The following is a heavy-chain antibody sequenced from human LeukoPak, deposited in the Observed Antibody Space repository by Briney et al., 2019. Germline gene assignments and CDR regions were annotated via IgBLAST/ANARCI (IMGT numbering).Heavy chain of an antibody. Sequence: SETLSLTCTVSGGSISNYYWSWIRQPPGKGLEWIGYIYYSGSTNYNPSLKSRVTISVDTSKNQFSLKLSSVTAADTAMYYCARDNQYNSASSDYGGTNFDSWGQGTLVTVSS. D-gene: IGHD4-17*01. CDR1: GGSISNYY. V-gene: IGHV4-59*01. CDR3: ARDNQYNSASSDYGGTNFDS. CDR2: IYYSGST. J-gene: IGHJ4*02.